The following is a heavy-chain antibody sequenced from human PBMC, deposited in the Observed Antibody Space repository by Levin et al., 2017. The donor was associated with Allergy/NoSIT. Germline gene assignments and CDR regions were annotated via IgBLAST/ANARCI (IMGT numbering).Heavy chain of an antibody. CDR3: ASSPTTRTTVY. CDR1: GASVSSTSYY. Sequence: SETLSLTCTVSGASVSSTSYYWGWIRQSPARGLEWIGSLHYSGSTSYNPSLKSRITIAVDTSKNLFSLTLKSVTATDTAVYYCASSPTTRTTVYWGQGTQVTVSS. CDR2: LHYSGST. V-gene: IGHV4-39*01. D-gene: IGHD4-17*01. J-gene: IGHJ4*02.